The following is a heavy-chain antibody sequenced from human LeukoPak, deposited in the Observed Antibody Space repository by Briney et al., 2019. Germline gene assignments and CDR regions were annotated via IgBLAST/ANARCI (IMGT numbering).Heavy chain of an antibody. V-gene: IGHV4-4*02. CDR2: IYHSGST. CDR1: GGSISSSNW. D-gene: IGHD1-14*01. Sequence: SETLSLTCAVSGGSISSSNWWSWVRQPPGKGLEWIGEIYHSGSTNYNPSLKSRVTISVDKSKNQFSLKLSSVTAADTAVYYCARGPEPGSSPGYYYYYGMDVWGQGTTVTVSS. CDR3: ARGPEPGSSPGYYYYYGMDV. J-gene: IGHJ6*02.